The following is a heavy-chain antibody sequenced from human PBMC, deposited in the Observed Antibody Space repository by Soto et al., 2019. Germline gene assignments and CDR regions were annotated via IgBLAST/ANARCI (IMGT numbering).Heavy chain of an antibody. CDR1: GYTFTRYG. V-gene: IGHV1-18*01. CDR3: ARHLDGAFDI. Sequence: ASVKVSCKASGYTFTRYGISWVRQAPGQGLDWMGWINPYNYKTNYAQNFQGRVTMTTDTSKSTAYMELRSLRSDDTAVYYCARHLDGAFDICGQGRLVTVSS. CDR2: INPYNYKT. J-gene: IGHJ3*02.